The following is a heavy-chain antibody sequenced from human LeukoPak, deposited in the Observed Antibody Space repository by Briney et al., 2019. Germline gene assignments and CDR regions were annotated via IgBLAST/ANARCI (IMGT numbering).Heavy chain of an antibody. CDR1: GYSFSTYW. D-gene: IGHD1-26*01. J-gene: IGHJ4*02. V-gene: IGHV5-51*01. Sequence: PGESLKISSKASGYSFSTYWIGWVRQMPGKGLEWMGNIYPGDFDTRYTPSFQGQVTISADRSISTAYLQWSSLKPSDTAIYYCARLVGDIYYFDYWGQGTLVTVSS. CDR3: ARLVGDIYYFDY. CDR2: IYPGDFDT.